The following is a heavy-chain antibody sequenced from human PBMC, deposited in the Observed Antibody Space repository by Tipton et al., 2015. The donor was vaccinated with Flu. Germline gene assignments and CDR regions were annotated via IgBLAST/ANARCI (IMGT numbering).Heavy chain of an antibody. V-gene: IGHV4-4*07. CDR2: VYSSGST. J-gene: IGHJ3*02. Sequence: TLSLTCNVSGDSMRTYYWSWIRQSAGKGLEWIGRVYSSGSTNYNPSLKSRVTASIDTSKNLFSLKLTSVTAPDTAIYYCARRGLWDAFDIWGQGTMIIVSA. D-gene: IGHD3-10*01. CDR3: ARRGLWDAFDI. CDR1: GDSMRTYY.